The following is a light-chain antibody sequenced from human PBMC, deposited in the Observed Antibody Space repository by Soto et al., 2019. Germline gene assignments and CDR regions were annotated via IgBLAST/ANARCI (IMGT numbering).Light chain of an antibody. CDR1: SSNIGSDY. CDR2: ENN. CDR3: AAWDKSLNGGV. J-gene: IGLJ2*01. Sequence: QSVLTQPPSVSAAAGQKVTISCSGSSSNIGSDYVSWYQQLPGTAPKLLIYENNKRPSGIPDRFSGSKSGTSATLGITGLQTGDEDDYYCAAWDKSLNGGVFGGGTKLTVL. V-gene: IGLV1-51*02.